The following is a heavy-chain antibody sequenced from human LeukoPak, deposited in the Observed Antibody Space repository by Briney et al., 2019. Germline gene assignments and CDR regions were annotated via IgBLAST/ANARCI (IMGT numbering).Heavy chain of an antibody. Sequence: GRSLRLSCAASGLTFSSYGMHWVRQAPGKGLEWVAVISYDGSNKYYADSVKGRFTISRDNSKNTLYLQMNSLRAEDTAVYYCAKAPSGGNPYSWFDPWGQGTLVTVSS. V-gene: IGHV3-30*18. D-gene: IGHD4-23*01. J-gene: IGHJ5*02. CDR1: GLTFSSYG. CDR3: AKAPSGGNPYSWFDP. CDR2: ISYDGSNK.